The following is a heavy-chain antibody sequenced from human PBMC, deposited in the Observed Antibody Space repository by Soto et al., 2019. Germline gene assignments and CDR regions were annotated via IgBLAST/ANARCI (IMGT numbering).Heavy chain of an antibody. CDR3: ARGYYDLWSGYYDAFDI. Sequence: GGSLRLSCAASGFTFSSYDMHWVRQATGKGLEWVSAIGTAGDTYYPGSVKGRFTISRENAKNSLYLQMNSLRAGDTAVYYCARGYYDLWSGYYDAFDIWGQGTMVTVSS. V-gene: IGHV3-13*01. CDR1: GFTFSSYD. D-gene: IGHD3-3*01. J-gene: IGHJ3*02. CDR2: IGTAGDT.